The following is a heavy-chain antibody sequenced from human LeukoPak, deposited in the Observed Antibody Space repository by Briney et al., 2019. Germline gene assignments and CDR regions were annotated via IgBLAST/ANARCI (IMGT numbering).Heavy chain of an antibody. CDR3: ARDMYFGSGTPMQYGMDV. D-gene: IGHD3-10*01. CDR2: ISSSGSTI. CDR1: GFTFSSYA. Sequence: GGSLRLSCAASGFTFSSYAMSWVRQAPGKGLEWVSYISSSGSTIHYADSVKGRFTISRDNAKNSLYLQMNSLRAEDTAVYYCARDMYFGSGTPMQYGMDVWGQGTTVTVSS. J-gene: IGHJ6*02. V-gene: IGHV3-48*04.